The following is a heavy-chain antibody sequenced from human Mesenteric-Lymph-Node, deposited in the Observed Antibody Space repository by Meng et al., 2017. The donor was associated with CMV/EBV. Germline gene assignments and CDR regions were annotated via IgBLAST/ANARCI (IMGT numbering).Heavy chain of an antibody. CDR1: GGSCSCYY. CDR2: INHSGST. CDR3: ARGSSYDILTGYFDY. V-gene: IGHV4-34*01. D-gene: IGHD3-9*01. Sequence: QWQVHQLGAGLLEPSETLSVTCAVYGGSCSCYYWNWIRQSPEKGLEWIGEINHSGSTTYNPSFTSRIIISVDTSTNQISLNMSSVTAADTAVYYCARGSSYDILTGYFDYWGQGALVTVSS. J-gene: IGHJ4*02.